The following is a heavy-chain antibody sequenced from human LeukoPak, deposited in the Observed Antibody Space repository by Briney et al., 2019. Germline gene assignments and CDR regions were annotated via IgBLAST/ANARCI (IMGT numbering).Heavy chain of an antibody. CDR3: AKIQPSNWEGGY. CDR2: ISGSGGST. V-gene: IGHV3-23*01. J-gene: IGHJ4*02. D-gene: IGHD7-27*01. Sequence: GESLKISCAASGFTFSSYAMSWVRQAPGKGLEWVSAISGSGGSTYYADSVKGRFTISRDNSKNTLYLQMNSLRAEDTAVYYCAKIQPSNWEGGYWGQGTLVTVSS. CDR1: GFTFSSYA.